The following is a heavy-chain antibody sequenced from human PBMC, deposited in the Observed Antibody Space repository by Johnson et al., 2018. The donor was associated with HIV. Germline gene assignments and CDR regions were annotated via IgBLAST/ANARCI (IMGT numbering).Heavy chain of an antibody. Sequence: VQLVESGGGLVQPGGSLRLSCAASGFTFSSYAMSWVRQAPGKGLEWVSGISGSGSATDYAHSVKGRFTISRDNSKNTLYLDMTSLRGGDTAVYFCAKGGQQLADPFDIWGQGTLVTVSS. V-gene: IGHV3-23*04. CDR2: ISGSGSAT. J-gene: IGHJ3*02. D-gene: IGHD6-13*01. CDR3: AKGGQQLADPFDI. CDR1: GFTFSSYA.